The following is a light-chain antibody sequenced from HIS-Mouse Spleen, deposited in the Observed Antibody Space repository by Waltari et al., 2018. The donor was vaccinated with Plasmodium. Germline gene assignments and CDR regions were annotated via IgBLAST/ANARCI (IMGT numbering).Light chain of an antibody. CDR1: QSVLYSSNNKNY. V-gene: IGKV4-1*01. J-gene: IGKJ4*01. CDR3: QQYYSTPLT. CDR2: WAS. Sequence: DIVMTQSQDSLAVSLGERATINCKYRQSVLYSSNNKNYLAWYQQKPGQPPKLLIYWASTRESGVPDRFSGSGSGTDFTLTISSLQAEDVAVYYCQQYYSTPLTFGGGTKVEIK.